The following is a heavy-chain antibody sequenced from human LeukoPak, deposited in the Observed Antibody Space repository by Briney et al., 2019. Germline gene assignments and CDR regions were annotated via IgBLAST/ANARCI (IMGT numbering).Heavy chain of an antibody. CDR2: ITAYNGNT. J-gene: IGHJ4*02. V-gene: IGHV1-18*01. Sequence: ASVKVSCKASGYTFTSYGISWVRQAPGQGLEWMGWITAYNGNTNYAQKLQDRVTMTTDTSTSTAYMELRSLRSDDTAVYYCARDEEEYYDSSGEVDYWGQGTLVTVSS. D-gene: IGHD3-22*01. CDR3: ARDEEEYYDSSGEVDY. CDR1: GYTFTSYG.